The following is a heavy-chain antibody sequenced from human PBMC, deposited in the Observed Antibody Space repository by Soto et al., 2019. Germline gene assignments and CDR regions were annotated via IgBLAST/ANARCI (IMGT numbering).Heavy chain of an antibody. V-gene: IGHV1-2*04. CDR1: GYTFTGYY. J-gene: IGHJ5*02. CDR2: INPNSGGT. Sequence: ASVKVSCKASGYTFTGYYMHWLRQAPGQGLEWMGWINPNSGGTNYAQKFQGWVTMTRDTSKNQFSLKLSSVTAADTAVYYCARAPSGSYYRGSWFDPWGQGTLVTVSS. CDR3: ARAPSGSYYRGSWFDP. D-gene: IGHD3-10*01.